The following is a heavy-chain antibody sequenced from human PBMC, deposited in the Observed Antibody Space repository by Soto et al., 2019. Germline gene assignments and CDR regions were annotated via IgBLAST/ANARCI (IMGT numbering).Heavy chain of an antibody. CDR3: AHSRVPAAMEIYYYYYMDV. Sequence: QITLKASGPTLVKPTQTLTLTCTFSGFSLSTSGVGVGWIRQPPVKDLEWLALIYWDDDKRYSPSLKSRLTITKDTSKNQVVLTMTNIDPVDTATYYCAHSRVPAAMEIYYYYYMDVWGKGTTVTVSS. J-gene: IGHJ6*03. V-gene: IGHV2-5*02. D-gene: IGHD2-2*01. CDR2: IYWDDDK. CDR1: GFSLSTSGVG.